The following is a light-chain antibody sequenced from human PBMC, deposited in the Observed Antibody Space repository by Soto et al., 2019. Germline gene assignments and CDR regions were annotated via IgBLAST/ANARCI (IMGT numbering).Light chain of an antibody. V-gene: IGLV1-51*01. J-gene: IGLJ2*01. Sequence: QSVLTQPPSVSAAPGQTVTISCSGSGYNIGSNSVSWYQQVPGTAPKLLLYDNNKRPSGIPDRFFGSKSGTSATLGIAGLQTADEADYYCGTWESYLSVGVFGGGTQLTVL. CDR1: GYNIGSNS. CDR2: DNN. CDR3: GTWESYLSVGV.